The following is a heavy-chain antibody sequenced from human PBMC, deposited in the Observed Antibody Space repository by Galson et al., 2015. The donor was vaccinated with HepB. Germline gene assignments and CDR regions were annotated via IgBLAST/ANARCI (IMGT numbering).Heavy chain of an antibody. D-gene: IGHD3-22*01. Sequence: LRLSCAASGFTFSDYYMSWIRQAPGKGLEWVSYISSSGSTIYYADSVKGRFTISRDNAKNSLYLQMNSLRAEDTAVYYCAREVTMIVAEGNAFDIWGQGTMVTVSS. CDR2: ISSSGSTI. CDR1: GFTFSDYY. J-gene: IGHJ3*02. CDR3: AREVTMIVAEGNAFDI. V-gene: IGHV3-11*01.